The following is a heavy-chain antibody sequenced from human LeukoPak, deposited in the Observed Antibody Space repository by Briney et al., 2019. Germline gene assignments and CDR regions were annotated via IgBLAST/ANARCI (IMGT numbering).Heavy chain of an antibody. J-gene: IGHJ4*02. Sequence: SVKVSCKASGGTFSSYAISWVRQAPGQGLEWMGRIIPILGIANYAQKFQGRVTITADKSTSTAYMELSSLRSEDTAVYYCARGIVATIRAWSESYSYWGQGTLVTVSS. CDR2: IIPILGIA. CDR3: ARGIVATIRAWSESYSY. CDR1: GGTFSSYA. V-gene: IGHV1-69*04. D-gene: IGHD5-12*01.